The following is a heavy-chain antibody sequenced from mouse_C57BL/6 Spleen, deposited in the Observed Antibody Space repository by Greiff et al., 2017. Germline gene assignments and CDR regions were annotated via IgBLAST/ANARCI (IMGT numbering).Heavy chain of an antibody. V-gene: IGHV1-26*01. CDR2: INPNNGGT. J-gene: IGHJ4*01. CDR3: ATMVTGYAMDY. D-gene: IGHD2-2*01. Sequence: VQLQQSGPELVKPGASVKISCKASGYTFTDYYMNWVKQSHGKSLEWIGDINPNNGGTSYNQKFKGKATLTVDKSSSTAYMELRSLTSEDSAVYYCATMVTGYAMDYWGQGTSVTVSS. CDR1: GYTFTDYY.